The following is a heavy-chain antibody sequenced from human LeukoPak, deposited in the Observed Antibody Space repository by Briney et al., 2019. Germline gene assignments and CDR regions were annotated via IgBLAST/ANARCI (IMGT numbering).Heavy chain of an antibody. V-gene: IGHV3-74*01. CDR2: INGDGGTP. J-gene: IGHJ2*01. CDR1: GFTFNSYL. Sequence: PGGSLRLSCAASGFTFNSYLMDWVRQAPGKGLVWVSRINGDGGTPSYADSVKGRFTISRDNAKNTLYLQMNSLRAEDTAVYYCTRDSGRQRRYFDLWGRGTLVTVSS. CDR3: TRDSGRQRRYFDL. D-gene: IGHD1-26*01.